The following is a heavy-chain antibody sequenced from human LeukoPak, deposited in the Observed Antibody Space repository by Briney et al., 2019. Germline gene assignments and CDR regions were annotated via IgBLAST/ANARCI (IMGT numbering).Heavy chain of an antibody. CDR3: ARASPVAGYFDY. CDR2: IYYSGST. J-gene: IGHJ4*02. V-gene: IGHV4-59*01. D-gene: IGHD6-19*01. Sequence: SETLSLTCTVSGGFISSYYWSWIRQPPGKGLERIGYIYYSGSTNYNPSLKSRVTISVDTSKNQFSLKLSSVTAADTAVYYCARASPVAGYFDYWGQGTLVTVSS. CDR1: GGFISSYY.